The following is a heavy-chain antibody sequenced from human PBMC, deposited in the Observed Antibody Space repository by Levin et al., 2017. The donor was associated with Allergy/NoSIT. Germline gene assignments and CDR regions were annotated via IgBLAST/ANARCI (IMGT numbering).Heavy chain of an antibody. CDR3: ARDQSGYYGSGIVRVEGRWFDP. D-gene: IGHD3-10*01. CDR1: GGSISSGGYY. J-gene: IGHJ5*02. V-gene: IGHV4-31*03. CDR2: IYYSGST. Sequence: SQTLSLPCTVSGGSISSGGYYWSWIRQHPGKGLEWIGYIYYSGSTYYNPSLKSRVTISVDTSKNQFSLKLSSVTAADTAVYYCARDQSGYYGSGIVRVEGRWFDPWGQGTLVTVSS.